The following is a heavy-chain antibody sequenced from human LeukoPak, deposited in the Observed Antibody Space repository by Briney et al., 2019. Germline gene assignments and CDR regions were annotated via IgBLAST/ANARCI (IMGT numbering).Heavy chain of an antibody. CDR1: GLTFSNYA. Sequence: GGSLTLSCAASGLTFSNYATTWVRQAPGKGLEWVSSITGSGRGTYYADSVKGRFSVSRDNSQNTVFLHMNSLRADDTALYYCSKDPNGDYVGAFDMWGPGTMVTVSS. J-gene: IGHJ3*02. CDR3: SKDPNGDYVGAFDM. CDR2: ITGSGRGT. D-gene: IGHD4-17*01. V-gene: IGHV3-23*01.